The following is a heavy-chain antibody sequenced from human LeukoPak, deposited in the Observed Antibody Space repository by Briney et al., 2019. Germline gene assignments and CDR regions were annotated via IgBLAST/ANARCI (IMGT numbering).Heavy chain of an antibody. CDR1: GFTFSSYA. D-gene: IGHD5-12*01. J-gene: IGHJ4*02. CDR2: ISGSGGST. CDR3: AKVSGYVPRTLFDY. Sequence: PGGSPRLSCAASGFTFSSYAMSWVRQAPGKGLEWVSAISGSGGSTYYADSVKGRFTISRDNSKNTLYLQMNSLRAEDTAVYYCAKVSGYVPRTLFDYWGQGTLVTVSS. V-gene: IGHV3-23*01.